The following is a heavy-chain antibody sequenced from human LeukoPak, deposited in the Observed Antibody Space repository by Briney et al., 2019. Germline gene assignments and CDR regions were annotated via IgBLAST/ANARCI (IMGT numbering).Heavy chain of an antibody. Sequence: ASVTVSRTASVYTFTRYYMHWVRQAPGQGLEGMGWINPNSGGTNYAQKFQGRVTITRATSISTAYMELSRLRSDDTAVYYCARAARHSVLEADFDYWGQGTLVTVSS. CDR3: ARAARHSVLEADFDY. CDR2: INPNSGGT. CDR1: VYTFTRYY. D-gene: IGHD2-8*02. V-gene: IGHV1-2*02. J-gene: IGHJ4*02.